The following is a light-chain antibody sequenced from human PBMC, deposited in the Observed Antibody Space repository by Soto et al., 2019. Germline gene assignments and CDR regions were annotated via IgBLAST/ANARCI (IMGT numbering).Light chain of an antibody. CDR3: QQYNDSPLT. CDR2: STS. J-gene: IGKJ4*01. CDR1: QSISSCY. V-gene: IGKV3-20*01. Sequence: DIVLTQSPCTLSVSPGERATLSCRASQSISSCYLAWYQQKLGQAPRLLIDSTSSRATGIPERFSGSGSGTDFTLTISRLEPEDFAVYYCQQYNDSPLTFGGGTKVEIK.